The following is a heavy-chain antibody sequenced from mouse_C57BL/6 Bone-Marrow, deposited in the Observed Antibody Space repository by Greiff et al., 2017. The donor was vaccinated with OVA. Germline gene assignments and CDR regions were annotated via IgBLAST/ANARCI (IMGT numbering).Heavy chain of an antibody. CDR3: ATHYYGSSYYAMDY. CDR2: ISNLAYSI. V-gene: IGHV5-15*01. CDR1: GFTFSDYG. J-gene: IGHJ4*01. D-gene: IGHD1-1*01. Sequence: EVKLMESGGGLVQPGGSLKLSCAASGFTFSDYGMAWVRQAPRKGPEWVAFISNLAYSIYYADTVTGRFPISRENAKNTLYLEMSSLRSEDTAMYYCATHYYGSSYYAMDYWGQGTSVTVSS.